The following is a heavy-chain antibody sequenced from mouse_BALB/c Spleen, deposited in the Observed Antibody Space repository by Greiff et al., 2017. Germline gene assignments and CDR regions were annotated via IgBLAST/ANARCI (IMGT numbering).Heavy chain of an antibody. CDR2: IWTGGGT. CDR1: GFSLTSYD. J-gene: IGHJ4*01. CDR3: VRGGDAMDY. V-gene: IGHV2-9-2*01. Sequence: VKLMESGPGLVAPSQSLSITCTVSGFSLTSYDISWIRQPPGKGLEWLGVIWTGGGTNYNSAFMSRLSISKDNSKSQVFLKMNSLQTDDTAIYYCVRGGDAMDYWGQGTSVTVSS.